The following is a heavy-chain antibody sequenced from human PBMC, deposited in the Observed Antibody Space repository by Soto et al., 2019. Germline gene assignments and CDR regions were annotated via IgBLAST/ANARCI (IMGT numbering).Heavy chain of an antibody. CDR3: ASSPQWLVTFGWFDP. Sequence: QVQLVESGGGVVQPGRSLRHSCAASGFTFSSYAMHWVRQAPGKGLEWVAVISYDGSNKYYADSVKGRFTISRDNSKNTLYLQMNSLRAEDTAVYYCASSPQWLVTFGWFDPWGQGTLVTVSS. J-gene: IGHJ5*02. CDR2: ISYDGSNK. D-gene: IGHD6-19*01. CDR1: GFTFSSYA. V-gene: IGHV3-30-3*01.